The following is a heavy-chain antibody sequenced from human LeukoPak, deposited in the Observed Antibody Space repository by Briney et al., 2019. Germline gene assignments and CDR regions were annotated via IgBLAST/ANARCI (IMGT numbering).Heavy chain of an antibody. D-gene: IGHD3-9*01. J-gene: IGHJ3*02. CDR3: ARGDFDWLLDRPVRQNRDDAFDI. V-gene: IGHV3-9*01. Sequence: PGGSLRLSCAASGFTFDDYAMHWVRQAPGKGLEWVSGISWNSGSIGYADSVKGRFTISRDNAKNSLYLQMNSLRAEDTALYYCARGDFDWLLDRPVRQNRDDAFDIWGQGTMVTVSS. CDR1: GFTFDDYA. CDR2: ISWNSGSI.